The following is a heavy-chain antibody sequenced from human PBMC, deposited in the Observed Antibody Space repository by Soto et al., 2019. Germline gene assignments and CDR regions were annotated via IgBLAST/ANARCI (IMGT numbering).Heavy chain of an antibody. D-gene: IGHD5-12*01. V-gene: IGHV1-69*13. CDR3: ARDRAYSGYET. CDR2: IIPIFGTA. Sequence: GAAVKVSCKASGCTFSSYAISWVRQAPGQGLEWMGGIIPIFGTANYAQKFQGRVTITADESTSTAYMELSSLRSEDTAVYYCARDRAYSGYETWGQGTLVTVSS. J-gene: IGHJ5*02. CDR1: GCTFSSYA.